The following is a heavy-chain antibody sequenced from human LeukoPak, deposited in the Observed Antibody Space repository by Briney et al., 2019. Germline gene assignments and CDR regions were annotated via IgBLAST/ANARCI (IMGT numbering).Heavy chain of an antibody. CDR2: IHTSGTT. D-gene: IGHD5-24*01. Sequence: SATLSLTCTVSGGSISNGNSYWNWIRQPAGKGLEWIGRIHTSGTTNYNPSLKSRVTISVDTSKNQFSLNLNSVTAADTAVYYCAREQRWLQSLDYWGQGNLVTVSS. V-gene: IGHV4-61*02. CDR1: GGSISNGNSY. J-gene: IGHJ4*02. CDR3: AREQRWLQSLDY.